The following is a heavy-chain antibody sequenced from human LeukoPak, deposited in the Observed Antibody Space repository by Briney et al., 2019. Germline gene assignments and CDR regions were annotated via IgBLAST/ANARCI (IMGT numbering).Heavy chain of an antibody. CDR2: IIPIFGTA. V-gene: IGHV1-69*05. Sequence: ASVKVSCKASGGTFSSYAISWVRQAPGQGLEWMGGIIPIFGTANYAQKFQGRVTITTDESTSTAYMELSSLRSEDTAVYYCASIEGGLLDAFDIWGQGTMVTVSS. D-gene: IGHD1-26*01. J-gene: IGHJ3*02. CDR1: GGTFSSYA. CDR3: ASIEGGLLDAFDI.